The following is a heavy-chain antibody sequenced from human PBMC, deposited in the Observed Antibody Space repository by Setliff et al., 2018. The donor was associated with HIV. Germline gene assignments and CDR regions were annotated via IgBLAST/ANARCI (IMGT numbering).Heavy chain of an antibody. V-gene: IGHV4-38-2*01. CDR2: VYYSWIT. D-gene: IGHD3-3*01. Sequence: PSETLSLTCGVSGYSISSDYCWGWIRQPPGKGLEWIGSVYYSWITYYSSSLKSRVTVSVDTSRIQFSLKLTSVTAADPAVYKCVRHVWSDDFLVPGWFDSWSQGTLVTVSS. J-gene: IGHJ5*01. CDR1: GYSISSDYC. CDR3: VRHVWSDDFLVPGWFDS.